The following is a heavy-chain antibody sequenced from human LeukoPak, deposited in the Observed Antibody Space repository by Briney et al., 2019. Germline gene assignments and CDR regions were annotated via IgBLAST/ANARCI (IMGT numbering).Heavy chain of an antibody. CDR2: INHSGST. D-gene: IGHD3-22*01. V-gene: IGHV4-34*01. Sequence: SETLSLTCAVYGGSFSGYYWSWIRQPPGKGLEWIGEINHSGSTNYNPSLKSRVTISVDTSKNQFSLKLSSVTAADTAVYYCARGRYYNDSSGYYYGYYGMDVWGQGTTVTVSS. J-gene: IGHJ6*02. CDR3: ARGRYYNDSSGYYYGYYGMDV. CDR1: GGSFSGYY.